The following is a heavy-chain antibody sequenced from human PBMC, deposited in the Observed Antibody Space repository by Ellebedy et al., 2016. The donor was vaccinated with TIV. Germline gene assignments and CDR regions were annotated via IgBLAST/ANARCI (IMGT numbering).Heavy chain of an antibody. V-gene: IGHV1-2*02. CDR1: GYTFTGYY. J-gene: IGHJ4*02. Sequence: AASVKVSCKASGYTFTGYYMHWARQAPGQGLEWMGWINPKSGGTNYAQRFQGRVTMTRDSSISTAYMELRRLRSDDTAVYYCARDDVDAAMVGTDYWGQGTLVTVSS. D-gene: IGHD5-18*01. CDR2: INPKSGGT. CDR3: ARDDVDAAMVGTDY.